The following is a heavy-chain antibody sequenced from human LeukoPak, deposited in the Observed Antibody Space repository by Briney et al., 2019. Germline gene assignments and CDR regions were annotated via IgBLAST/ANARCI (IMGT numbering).Heavy chain of an antibody. CDR2: INHSGST. CDR3: AGPPRLGMDV. CDR1: GGSFSGYY. V-gene: IGHV4-34*01. J-gene: IGHJ6*02. Sequence: PSETLSLTCAVYGGSFSGYYWSWIRQPPGKGLEWIGEINHSGSTSYNPSLKSRVTISVDTSKNQFSLKLSSVTAADTAVYYCAGPPRLGMDVWGQGTTVTVSS.